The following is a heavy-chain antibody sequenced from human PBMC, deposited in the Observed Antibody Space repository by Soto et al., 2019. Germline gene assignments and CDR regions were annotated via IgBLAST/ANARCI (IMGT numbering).Heavy chain of an antibody. V-gene: IGHV3-23*01. D-gene: IGHD2-8*01. J-gene: IGHJ4*02. CDR2: ISGSGVST. Sequence: PGGSLRLSCAASGFTFSSYAMSWVRQAPGKGLEWVSAISGSGVSTYYADSVKGRFTISRDNSMNTLYLQMNTLRAEDTAVYYCAKVSSAWYAGFFDLWGQGTLVTVSS. CDR1: GFTFSSYA. CDR3: AKVSSAWYAGFFDL.